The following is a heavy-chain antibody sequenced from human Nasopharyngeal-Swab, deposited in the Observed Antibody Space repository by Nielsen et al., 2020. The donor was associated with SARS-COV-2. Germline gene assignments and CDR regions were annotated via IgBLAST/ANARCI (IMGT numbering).Heavy chain of an antibody. CDR1: GVSFSGYH. D-gene: IGHD2-2*01. CDR3: ARVNDGGGIVPASYSFFMHV. CDR2: ITRSGNT. J-gene: IGHJ6*03. V-gene: IGHV4-34*01. Sequence: SETLSLTCSLNGVSFSGYHWGWIRQSPGKGLEWIGDITRSGNTNYNPALKSRVTMSVATSKDEFSLKLTSVTAADTAIYFCARVNDGGGIVPASYSFFMHVWGKGTSVAVSS.